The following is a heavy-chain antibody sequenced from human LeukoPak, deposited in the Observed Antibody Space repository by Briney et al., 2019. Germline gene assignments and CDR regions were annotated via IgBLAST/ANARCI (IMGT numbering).Heavy chain of an antibody. CDR2: ISAYNGNT. CDR3: ARAPHYYDSSGYYY. D-gene: IGHD3-22*01. J-gene: IGHJ4*02. Sequence: GASVKVSCKASGYTFTSYGTSWVRQAPGQGLEWMGWISAYNGNTNYAQKLQGRVTMTTDTSTSTAYMELRSLRSDDTAVYYCARAPHYYDSSGYYYWGQGTLVTVSS. V-gene: IGHV1-18*01. CDR1: GYTFTSYG.